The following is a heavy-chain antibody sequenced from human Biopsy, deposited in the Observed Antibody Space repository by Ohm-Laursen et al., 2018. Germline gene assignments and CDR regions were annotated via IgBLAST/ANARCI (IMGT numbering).Heavy chain of an antibody. CDR1: GFTFSTFSTSS. CDR2: ISGSGAYT. Sequence: SLRLSCAASGFTFSTFSTSSMTWVRQAPGRGLECVSVISGSGAYTYYADSVKGRFTISRDNSRNTLYLQMNSLRVEDTAVYYCAKDWTSQYYYESMDDYWGQGTLVTVSS. D-gene: IGHD3-22*01. V-gene: IGHV3-23*01. CDR3: AKDWTSQYYYESMDDY. J-gene: IGHJ4*02.